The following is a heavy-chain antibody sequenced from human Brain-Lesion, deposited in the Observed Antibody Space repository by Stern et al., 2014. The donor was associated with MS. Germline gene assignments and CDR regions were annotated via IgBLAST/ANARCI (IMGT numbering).Heavy chain of an antibody. D-gene: IGHD3-22*01. CDR1: GFTFDDYA. J-gene: IGHJ3*02. CDR3: AKDGAGYYYDSSGAFDI. CDR2: ISWNSGSI. Sequence: VKLVESGGGLVQPGRSLRLSCAASGFTFDDYAMHWVRPAQGKGLEWVSGISWNSGSIGYADSVKGRFTISRDNAKNSLYLQMNSLRAEDTALYYCAKDGAGYYYDSSGAFDIWGQGTMVTVSS. V-gene: IGHV3-9*01.